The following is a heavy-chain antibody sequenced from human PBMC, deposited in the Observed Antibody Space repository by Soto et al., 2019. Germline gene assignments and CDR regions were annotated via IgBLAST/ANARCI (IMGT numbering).Heavy chain of an antibody. Sequence: PGGSLRLSCVASGFTFDTYGIHWVRQAPGKGLQWVALISYEGSNTYYADSVRGRFTISRDNSKNTLYLQINALRPEDTGVYYCARVTPGNNLYYFAGLDVWGQGTSDTVSS. CDR1: GFTFDTYG. CDR2: ISYEGSNT. D-gene: IGHD3-22*01. CDR3: ARVTPGNNLYYFAGLDV. J-gene: IGHJ6*02. V-gene: IGHV3-30-3*01.